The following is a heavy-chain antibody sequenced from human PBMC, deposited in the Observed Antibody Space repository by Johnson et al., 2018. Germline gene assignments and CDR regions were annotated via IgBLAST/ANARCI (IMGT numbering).Heavy chain of an antibody. CDR2: ISYDGNDK. CDR1: GLSFHISG. Sequence: QLVESGGGVVQPGRSLRLSCAASGLSFHISGLHWVRQAPAQGLEWVASISYDGNDKYYADSVKGRFTISRYNSKNTVYLQMNSLTPEDTAVYYSAKKPPPGIQLWATHRNYYYFHMDVWGKGTTVTVSS. CDR3: AKKPPPGIQLWATHRNYYYFHMDV. D-gene: IGHD5-18*01. V-gene: IGHV3-30*18. J-gene: IGHJ6*03.